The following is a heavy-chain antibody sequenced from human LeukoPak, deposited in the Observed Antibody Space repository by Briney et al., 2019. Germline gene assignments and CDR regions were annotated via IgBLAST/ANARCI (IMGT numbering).Heavy chain of an antibody. CDR2: IYTSGST. CDR3: ARGGDSGSYYDYFDY. CDR1: GGSIRSYY. J-gene: IGHJ4*02. D-gene: IGHD1-26*01. V-gene: IGHV4-4*07. Sequence: PSETLSLTCTVSGGSIRSYYWSWIRQPAGKGLDWIGRIYTSGSTNYNPSLKSRVTMSVDTSKNQFSLKLSSVTAADTAVYHCARGGDSGSYYDYFDYWGQGTLVTVSS.